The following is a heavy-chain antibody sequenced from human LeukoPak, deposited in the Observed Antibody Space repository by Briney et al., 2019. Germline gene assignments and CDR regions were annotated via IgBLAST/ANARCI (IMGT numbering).Heavy chain of an antibody. CDR2: ISYDGSYK. CDR3: ARGNVPTNVAAAGFDY. J-gene: IGHJ4*02. D-gene: IGHD6-13*01. V-gene: IGHV3-30*04. CDR1: GFTFSSYA. Sequence: GGSLRLSCAASGFTFSSYAMNWVRQAPGKGLEWVAVISYDGSYKYYADSVKGRFTISRDNSKNTLYLQMNSLRAEDTAVYYCARGNVPTNVAAAGFDYWGQGSLVTVSS.